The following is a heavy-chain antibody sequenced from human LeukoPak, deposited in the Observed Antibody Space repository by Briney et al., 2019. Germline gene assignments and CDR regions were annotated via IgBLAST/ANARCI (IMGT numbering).Heavy chain of an antibody. CDR3: ARDLEVYYYDSSGYDY. CDR1: GYTFTGYY. D-gene: IGHD3-22*01. Sequence: ASVKVSCKASGYTFTGYYMHWVRQAPGQGLEWMGWINPKRGGTNYAQKFQGRVTMTRDTSISTVYMELSRLRSDDTAVYYCARDLEVYYYDSSGYDYWGQGTLVTVSS. CDR2: INPKRGGT. J-gene: IGHJ4*02. V-gene: IGHV1-2*02.